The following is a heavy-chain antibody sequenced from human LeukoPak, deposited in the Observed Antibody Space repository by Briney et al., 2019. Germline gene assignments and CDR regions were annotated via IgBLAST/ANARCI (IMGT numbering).Heavy chain of an antibody. CDR1: GGTFSSYA. CDR3: ASTGLAVAGPFDY. CDR2: ITPIFGTA. D-gene: IGHD6-19*01. V-gene: IGHV1-69*05. Sequence: SVKVSCKASGGTFSSYAISWVRQAPGQGLEWMGGITPIFGTANYAQKFQGRVTITTDESTSTAYMELSSLRSEDTAAYYCASTGLAVAGPFDYWGQGTLVTVSS. J-gene: IGHJ4*02.